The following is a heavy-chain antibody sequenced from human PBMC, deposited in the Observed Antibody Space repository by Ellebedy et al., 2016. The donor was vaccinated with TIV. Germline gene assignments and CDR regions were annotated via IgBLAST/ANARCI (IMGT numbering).Heavy chain of an antibody. CDR3: ARANTAMVRRNHMDV. V-gene: IGHV3-33*01. D-gene: IGHD5-18*01. CDR2: VWSDGSNK. CDR1: GFTFNNYG. J-gene: IGHJ6*02. Sequence: GESLKISCAASGFTFNNYGMHWVRQAPGKGLEWVAVVWSDGSNKYYADSVKGRFTISRDNSKSKLYLQMDSLRAEDTAVYYCARANTAMVRRNHMDVWGQGTTVTVSS.